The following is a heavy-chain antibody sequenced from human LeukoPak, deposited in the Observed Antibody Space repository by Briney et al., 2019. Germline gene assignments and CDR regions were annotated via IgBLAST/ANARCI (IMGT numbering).Heavy chain of an antibody. CDR2: INSDGSSP. CDR1: GFTFSNYW. Sequence: GGSLRLSCAASGFTFSNYWMHWVRQGPGKGLVWVSRINSDGSSPSYADSVKGRFTISRDNAKNSLYLQMNSLRAEDTAVYYCAREGSGSYRRYYYMDVWGKGTTVTVSS. CDR3: AREGSGSYRRYYYMDV. J-gene: IGHJ6*03. D-gene: IGHD3-10*01. V-gene: IGHV3-74*01.